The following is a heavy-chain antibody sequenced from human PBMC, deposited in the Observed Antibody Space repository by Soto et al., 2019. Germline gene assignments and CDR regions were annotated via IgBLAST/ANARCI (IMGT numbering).Heavy chain of an antibody. Sequence: GGSLRLSCAASGFTISSYSMNWVRQAPGKGLEWVSSISSSSSYIYYADSVKGRFTISRDNAKNSLYLQMNSLRAEDTAVYYCASDQYSSSWYRFFWFDPWGQGTLVTVSS. CDR3: ASDQYSSSWYRFFWFDP. V-gene: IGHV3-21*01. J-gene: IGHJ5*02. CDR2: ISSSSSYI. CDR1: GFTISSYS. D-gene: IGHD6-13*01.